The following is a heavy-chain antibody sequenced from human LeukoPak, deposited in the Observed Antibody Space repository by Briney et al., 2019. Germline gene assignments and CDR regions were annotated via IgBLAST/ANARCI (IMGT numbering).Heavy chain of an antibody. J-gene: IGHJ4*02. CDR3: AKDLSSGEGGY. CDR2: IISDGSST. CDR1: GFTFSSYW. Sequence: PGGSLRLSCAASGFTFSSYWMHWVRQAPGKGLVWVSRIISDGSSTSYADSVKGRFTISRDNSKNTLYLQMNSLRAEDTAVYYCAKDLSSGEGGYWGQGTLVTVSS. D-gene: IGHD6-19*01. V-gene: IGHV3-74*01.